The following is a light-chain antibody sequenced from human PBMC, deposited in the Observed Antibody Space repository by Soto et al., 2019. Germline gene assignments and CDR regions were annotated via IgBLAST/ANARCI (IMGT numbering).Light chain of an antibody. CDR3: QSYDSSLSGWV. CDR2: GNS. J-gene: IGLJ3*02. Sequence: QSVLTQPPSVSGAPGQRVTISCTGSSSNIGAGYDVHWYQQLPGTAPKLLIYGNSNRPSGVPDRFSGSKSGTSASLAITGFRAEDEADYYCQSYDSSLSGWVFGGGTKRTVL. V-gene: IGLV1-40*01. CDR1: SSNIGAGYD.